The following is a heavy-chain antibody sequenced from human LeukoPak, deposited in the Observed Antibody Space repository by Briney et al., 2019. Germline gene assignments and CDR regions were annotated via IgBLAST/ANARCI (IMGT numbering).Heavy chain of an antibody. V-gene: IGHV4-38-2*01. CDR2: TYHSGTS. J-gene: IGHJ4*02. Sequence: SETLSLTCAVSGYSISSGYYWGWVRQSPGEGLEWIGNTYHSGTSYYNPSLKSRVTISVDTSKNQFSPTLSSVTAADTALYYCARKYGSNAGYFDYWGQGALVTVSS. CDR3: ARKYGSNAGYFDY. CDR1: GYSISSGYY. D-gene: IGHD4-23*01.